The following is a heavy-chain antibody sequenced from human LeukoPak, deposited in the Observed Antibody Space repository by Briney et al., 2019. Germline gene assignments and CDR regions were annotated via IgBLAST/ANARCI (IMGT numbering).Heavy chain of an antibody. CDR2: IHYSGST. J-gene: IGHJ4*02. CDR3: ARDAGATAY. CDR1: GVSISTDY. D-gene: IGHD4/OR15-4a*01. Sequence: SETLSLTCTVSGVSISTDYWTGVRQPPGKRLEWIGYIHYSGSTSYNASLKSRVTISLDTSKNQFSLKLTSVTSADTAVYYCARDAGATAYWGQGALVTVSS. V-gene: IGHV4-59*01.